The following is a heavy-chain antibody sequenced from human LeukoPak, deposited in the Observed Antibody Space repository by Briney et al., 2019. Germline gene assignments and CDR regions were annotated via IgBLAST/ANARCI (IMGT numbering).Heavy chain of an antibody. CDR2: IYHSGST. CDR1: GYSISSGYY. CDR3: ARDNSNTHFDY. J-gene: IGHJ4*02. V-gene: IGHV4-38-2*02. D-gene: IGHD4-11*01. Sequence: PSETLSVTCAVSGYSISSGYYWGWIRQPPGKGLEWIGSIYHSGSTYYNPSLKSRVTISVDTSNNQFSLKLSSVTAADTAVYYCARDNSNTHFDYWGQGTLVTVSS.